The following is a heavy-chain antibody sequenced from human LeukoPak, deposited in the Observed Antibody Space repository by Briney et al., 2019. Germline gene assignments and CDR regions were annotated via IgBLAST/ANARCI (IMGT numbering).Heavy chain of an antibody. D-gene: IGHD6-13*01. J-gene: IGHJ4*02. CDR1: GGSISSYY. Sequence: SETLSLTCTVSGGSISSYYWSWIRQPPGKGLEWIGYIYYSGSTNYNPSLKSRVTISVDTSKNQFSLKLSSVTAADTAVYYCARDRREWAAAGTYDYWGQGTLVTVSS. V-gene: IGHV4-59*12. CDR2: IYYSGST. CDR3: ARDRREWAAAGTYDY.